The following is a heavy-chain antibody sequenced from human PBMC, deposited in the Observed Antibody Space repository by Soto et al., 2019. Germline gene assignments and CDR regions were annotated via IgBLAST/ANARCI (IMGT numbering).Heavy chain of an antibody. D-gene: IGHD6-13*01. Sequence: PSETLSLTCTVSGGSISSGDYYWSWIRQPPGKGLEWIGYIYYSGSTYYNPSLKSRVTISVDTSKNQFSLKLSSVTAADTAVYYCARGADSSSSWYYYYYGMDVWGQGTTVTVSS. J-gene: IGHJ6*02. CDR3: ARGADSSSSWYYYYYGMDV. CDR1: GGSISSGDYY. V-gene: IGHV4-30-4*01. CDR2: IYYSGST.